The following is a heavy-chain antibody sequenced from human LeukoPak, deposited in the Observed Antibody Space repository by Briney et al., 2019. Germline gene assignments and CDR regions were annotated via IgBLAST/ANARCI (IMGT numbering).Heavy chain of an antibody. CDR2: IRSKAYGGTT. V-gene: IGHV3-49*04. J-gene: IGHJ1*01. Sequence: GGSLRLSCTASGFTFGDYAVSWVRQAPGKGLEWVGFIRSKAYGGTTEYAASVKGRFTISRDDSKSIAYLQMNSLKTEDTAVYYCANFVIAAAGCEYFRYWGQGTLVSVSS. CDR3: ANFVIAAAGCEYFRY. D-gene: IGHD6-13*01. CDR1: GFTFGDYA.